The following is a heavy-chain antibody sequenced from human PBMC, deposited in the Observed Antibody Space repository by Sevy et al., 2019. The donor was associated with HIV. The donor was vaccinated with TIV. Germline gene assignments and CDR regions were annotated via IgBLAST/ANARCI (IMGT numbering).Heavy chain of an antibody. Sequence: GGSLRLSCAASGFTFSSYAMHWVRQAPGKGLEWVAVIWTEGDDESYADSVRGRFTISRENSKNTLYLQMNSLRSEDTAVYYCATEYSNGFDYWGQGTRVTVSS. CDR3: ATEYSNGFDY. CDR1: GFTFSSYA. CDR2: IWTEGDDE. J-gene: IGHJ4*02. V-gene: IGHV3-33*08. D-gene: IGHD4-4*01.